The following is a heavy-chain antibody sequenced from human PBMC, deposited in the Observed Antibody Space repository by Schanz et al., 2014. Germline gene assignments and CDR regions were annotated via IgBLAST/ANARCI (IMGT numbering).Heavy chain of an antibody. CDR2: IKSDGSST. J-gene: IGHJ5*02. D-gene: IGHD1-1*01. CDR1: GFAFSSYG. V-gene: IGHV3-74*02. Sequence: EVQLLESGGGLVQPGGSLRLSCLASGFAFSSYGMNWLRQAPGKGLEWVSRIKSDGSSTSYADSVKGRFTISRDNAKNTLYLQKNRLRDEGTAVYFRARPALLVRENCLRPWGQGTLVTVSS. CDR3: ARPALLVRENCLRP.